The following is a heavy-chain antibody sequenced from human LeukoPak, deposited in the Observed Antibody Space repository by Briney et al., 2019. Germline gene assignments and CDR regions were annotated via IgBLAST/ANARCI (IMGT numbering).Heavy chain of an antibody. V-gene: IGHV4-34*01. J-gene: IGHJ4*02. D-gene: IGHD3-10*01. CDR3: ARLWFGELSPFDY. CDR1: GGSFSGYY. Sequence: SETLSLTCAVYGGSFSGYYWSWIRQPPGKGLEWIGEINHSGSTNYNPSLKSRVTISVDTSKNQFSLKLSSVTAADTAVYCCARLWFGELSPFDYWGQGTLVTVSS. CDR2: INHSGST.